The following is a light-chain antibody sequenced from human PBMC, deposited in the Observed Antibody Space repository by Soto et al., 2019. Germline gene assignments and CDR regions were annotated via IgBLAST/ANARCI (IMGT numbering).Light chain of an antibody. CDR3: GTWDSSLSAGV. CDR1: SSNIGNNY. CDR2: DNN. Sequence: QAVVTQPPSVSAAPGQKVTISCSGGSSNIGNNYISWNQQLPGTAPKLLIYDNNKRPSGIPDRFSGSKSGTSATLGITGLQTGDEADYYCGTWDSSLSAGVFGGGTKVTVL. J-gene: IGLJ2*01. V-gene: IGLV1-51*01.